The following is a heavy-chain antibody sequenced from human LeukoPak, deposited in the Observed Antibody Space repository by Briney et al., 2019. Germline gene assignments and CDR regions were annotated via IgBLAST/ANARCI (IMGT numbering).Heavy chain of an antibody. J-gene: IGHJ4*02. D-gene: IGHD5-24*01. CDR3: ARGERWGDY. CDR2: IIPILGIA. V-gene: IGHV1-69*04. Sequence: SVKVSCKASGGTFSSYAISWVRQAHGQGLEWMGRIIPILGIANYAQKFQGRVTITADKSTSTAYMELSSLRSEDTAVYYCARGERWGDYWGQGTLVTVSS. CDR1: GGTFSSYA.